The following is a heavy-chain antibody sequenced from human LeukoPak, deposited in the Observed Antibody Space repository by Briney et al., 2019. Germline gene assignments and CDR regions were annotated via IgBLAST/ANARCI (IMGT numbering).Heavy chain of an antibody. Sequence: PGGSLRLSCAASGFTFSSYGMHWVRQPPGKGLEWIASSHYTGSTLYNPSLKSRVSASVDASKNQFSLRLSSVTAADTAVYYCARQFLEWLSDPFDIWGQGTMLIVSS. CDR2: SHYTGST. CDR3: ARQFLEWLSDPFDI. J-gene: IGHJ3*02. V-gene: IGHV4-39*07. CDR1: GFTFSSYG. D-gene: IGHD3-3*01.